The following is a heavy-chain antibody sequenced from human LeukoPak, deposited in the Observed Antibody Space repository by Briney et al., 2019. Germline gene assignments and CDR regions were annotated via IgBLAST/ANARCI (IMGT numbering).Heavy chain of an antibody. CDR1: GGSVSSGSYY. V-gene: IGHV4-61*01. J-gene: IGHJ3*02. Sequence: SETLSLTCTVSGGSVSSGSYYWSWIRQPPGKGLEWIGYIYYSGSTNYNPSLKSRVTISVDTSKNQFSLKLSSVTAADTAVYYCARERTVTIFGVDNDAFDIWGQGTMVTVSS. D-gene: IGHD3-3*01. CDR3: ARERTVTIFGVDNDAFDI. CDR2: IYYSGST.